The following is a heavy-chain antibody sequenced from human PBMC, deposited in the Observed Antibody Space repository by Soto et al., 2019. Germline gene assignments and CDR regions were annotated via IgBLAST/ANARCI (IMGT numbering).Heavy chain of an antibody. CDR3: TRDLVGYDAFDM. J-gene: IGHJ3*02. CDR1: GYTFTDYY. D-gene: IGHD2-15*01. V-gene: IGHV1-2*02. Sequence: QVQLVQSGAEVKKPGASVKVSCKASGYTFTDYYIHWVRQAPGQGLEWMGRVNSDSGGTTYAQKFHGRVTMTRDTSISTVYMELSRLTSNDTAVYYCTRDLVGYDAFDMWGQGTLVAVSP. CDR2: VNSDSGGT.